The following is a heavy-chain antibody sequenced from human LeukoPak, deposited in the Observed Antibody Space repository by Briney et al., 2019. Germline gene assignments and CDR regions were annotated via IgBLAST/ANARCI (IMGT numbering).Heavy chain of an antibody. J-gene: IGHJ4*02. Sequence: PSETLSLTCAVYGGSFSGYYCSWIRQPPGKGLEWIGEINHSGSTNYNPSLKSRVTISVDTSKNQFFLKLSSVTAADTAVYYCARGIFYYDSSGGSYFDYWGQGTLVTVSS. D-gene: IGHD3-22*01. V-gene: IGHV4-34*01. CDR3: ARGIFYYDSSGGSYFDY. CDR1: GGSFSGYY. CDR2: INHSGST.